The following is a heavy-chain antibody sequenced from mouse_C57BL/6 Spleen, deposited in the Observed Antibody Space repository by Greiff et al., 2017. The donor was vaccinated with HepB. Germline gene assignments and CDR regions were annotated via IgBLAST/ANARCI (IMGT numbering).Heavy chain of an antibody. Sequence: VQLKESGPVLVKPGASVKMSCKASGYTFTDYYMNWVKQSHGKSLEWIGVINPYNGGTSYNQKFKGKATLTVDKSSSTAYMELNSLTSEDSAVYYCARSDYGYYFDYWGQGTTLTVSS. J-gene: IGHJ2*01. CDR3: ARSDYGYYFDY. CDR1: GYTFTDYY. CDR2: INPYNGGT. D-gene: IGHD2-4*01. V-gene: IGHV1-19*01.